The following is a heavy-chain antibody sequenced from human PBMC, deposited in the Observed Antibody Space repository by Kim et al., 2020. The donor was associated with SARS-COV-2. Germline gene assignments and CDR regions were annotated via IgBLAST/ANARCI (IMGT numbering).Heavy chain of an antibody. D-gene: IGHD3-3*02. CDR3: AGGPESDGHLLEY. J-gene: IGHJ4*02. V-gene: IGHV3-30*07. Sequence: FADFGEGRFSISRDKTKRTLYLQMNSLRAEDSGVYYCAGGPESDGHLLEYWGQGTLVTVSS.